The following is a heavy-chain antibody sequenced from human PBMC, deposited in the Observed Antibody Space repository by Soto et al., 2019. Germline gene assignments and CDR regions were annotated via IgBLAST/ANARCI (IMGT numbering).Heavy chain of an antibody. V-gene: IGHV1-3*05. Sequence: QVQLVQSGAEEKKPGASVKVSCKASGYTFTGYAMHWVRQAPGQRLEWMGWINAGNGNTKNSQKFQGSVTITRDTAASTAYSKLSSLRPEDTAEYYCAKAVAGPADIGFWGQGTLVTFSS. D-gene: IGHD5-12*01. CDR1: GYTFTGYA. CDR2: INAGNGNT. CDR3: AKAVAGPADIGF. J-gene: IGHJ4*02.